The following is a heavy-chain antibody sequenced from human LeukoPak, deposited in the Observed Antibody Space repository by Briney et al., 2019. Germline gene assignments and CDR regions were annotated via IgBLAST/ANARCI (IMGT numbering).Heavy chain of an antibody. V-gene: IGHV4-39*01. CDR3: ARHQAEESSSWDY. CDR2: IYYSGST. CDR1: GGSISSSSYY. Sequence: PSETLSLTCTVSGGSISSSSYYWGWIRQPPGKGLEWIGSIYYSGSTYYNPSLKSRVTISVDTSKNQFSLKLSSVTAADMAVYYCARHQAEESSSWDYWGQGTLVTVSS. D-gene: IGHD6-13*01. J-gene: IGHJ4*02.